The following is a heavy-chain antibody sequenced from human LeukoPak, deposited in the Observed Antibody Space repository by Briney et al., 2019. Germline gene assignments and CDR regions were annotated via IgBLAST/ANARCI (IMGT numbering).Heavy chain of an antibody. CDR3: ARGGMITFGAINWFDP. J-gene: IGHJ5*02. CDR1: GYSISSGYY. D-gene: IGHD3-16*01. V-gene: IGHV4-38-2*02. CDR2: IYHSGST. Sequence: SETLSLTCTVSGYSISSGYYWGWIRQPPGKGLEWIGSIYHSGSTYYNPSLKSRVTISVDTSKNQFSLKLSSVTAADTAVYYCARGGMITFGAINWFDPWGQGTQVTVSS.